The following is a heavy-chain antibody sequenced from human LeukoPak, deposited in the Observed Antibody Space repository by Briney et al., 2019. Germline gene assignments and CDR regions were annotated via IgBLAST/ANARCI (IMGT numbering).Heavy chain of an antibody. CDR3: AKGGKWDVTPFDY. Sequence: PGGSLRLSCAASRFTFSSYGLHWVRQAPGKGLEWVSAISGSGDSTYYADSVKGRFTISRDNSKNTLYLQVNSLRAEDTAVYYCAKGGKWDVTPFDYWGQGTLVTVSS. CDR2: ISGSGDST. CDR1: RFTFSSYG. D-gene: IGHD1-26*01. J-gene: IGHJ4*02. V-gene: IGHV3-23*01.